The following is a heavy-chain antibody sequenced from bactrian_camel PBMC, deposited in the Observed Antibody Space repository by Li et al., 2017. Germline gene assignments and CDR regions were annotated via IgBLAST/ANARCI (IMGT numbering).Heavy chain of an antibody. CDR3: LKGWDVPNGV. CDR1: GHTYSSNF. J-gene: IGHJ4*01. D-gene: IGHD3*01. V-gene: IGHV3S58*01. CDR2: IYPINGRT. Sequence: HVQLVESGGGTVQTGGSLRLSCQVSGHTYSSNFVGWFRQAPGKEDEGIAAIYPINGRTFYADSVKGRFTISRDNDKKMLYLKLTNLKPEDTAMYYCLKGWDVPNGVRGQGTQVTV.